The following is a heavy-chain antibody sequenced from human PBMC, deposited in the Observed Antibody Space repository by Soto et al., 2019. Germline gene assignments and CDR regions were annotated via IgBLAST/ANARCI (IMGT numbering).Heavy chain of an antibody. Sequence: GESLKISCKGSGYSFTSYWISWVRQMPEKGLEWMGRIDPSDSYTNYSPSFQGHVTISADKSISTAYLQWSSLKASDTAMYYCARAYYYDTNDAFDIWGQGTMVTVSS. J-gene: IGHJ3*02. V-gene: IGHV5-10-1*01. CDR1: GYSFTSYW. CDR2: IDPSDSYT. D-gene: IGHD3-22*01. CDR3: ARAYYYDTNDAFDI.